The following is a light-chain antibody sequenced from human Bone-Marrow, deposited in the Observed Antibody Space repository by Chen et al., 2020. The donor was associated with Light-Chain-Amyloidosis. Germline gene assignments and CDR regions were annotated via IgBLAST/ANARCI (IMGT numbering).Light chain of an antibody. CDR1: SGSIATNY. Sequence: NFMLTQPHSVSESPGKTVIISCTRSSGSIATNYVQWYQQRPGSSPTTVIYEDDQRPSGVPDRCSGTNDGSSDAAYITISGLRTEDEAGDYCQSCDGSRQEVVGGGTKLT. CDR2: EDD. V-gene: IGLV6-57*01. J-gene: IGLJ3*02. CDR3: QSCDGSRQEV.